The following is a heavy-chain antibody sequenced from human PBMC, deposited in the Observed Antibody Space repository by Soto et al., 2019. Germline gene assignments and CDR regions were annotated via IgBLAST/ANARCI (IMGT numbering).Heavy chain of an antibody. Sequence: GGSLRLSCAASGFTFSSYDMHWVRQATGKGLEWVSAIGTAGDTYYADSVKGRFTISRDNSKNTLYLQMNSLRAEDTAVYYCARAAYCGGDCYPPGLYYFDYWGQGTLVTVSS. CDR2: IGTAGDT. CDR3: ARAAYCGGDCYPPGLYYFDY. D-gene: IGHD2-21*02. CDR1: GFTFSSYD. J-gene: IGHJ4*02. V-gene: IGHV3-13*04.